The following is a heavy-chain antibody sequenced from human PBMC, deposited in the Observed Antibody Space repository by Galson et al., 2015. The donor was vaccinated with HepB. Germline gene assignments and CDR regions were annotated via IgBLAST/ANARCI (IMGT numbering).Heavy chain of an antibody. CDR3: ARVVDYYGSGSYYSPYNWFDP. CDR1: GGSISSGGYS. D-gene: IGHD3-10*01. Sequence: TLSLTCAVSGGSISSGGYSWSWIRQPPGKGLEWIGYIYHSGSTYYNPSLKSRVTISVDRSKNQFSLKLSSVTAADTAVYYCARVVDYYGSGSYYSPYNWFDPWGQGTLVTVSS. CDR2: IYHSGST. J-gene: IGHJ5*02. V-gene: IGHV4-30-2*01.